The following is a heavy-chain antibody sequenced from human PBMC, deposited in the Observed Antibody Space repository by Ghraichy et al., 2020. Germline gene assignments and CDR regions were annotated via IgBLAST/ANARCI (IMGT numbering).Heavy chain of an antibody. Sequence: SETLSLTCTVSGGSISSSSYYWGWIRQPPGKGLEWIGSIYYSGSTYYNPSLKSRVTISVDTSKNQFSLKLSSVTAADTAVYYCAIQWSIAVAGTGPHAFEIGGQGTMVTVSS. J-gene: IGHJ3*02. D-gene: IGHD6-19*01. CDR1: GGSISSSSYY. CDR3: AIQWSIAVAGTGPHAFEI. CDR2: IYYSGST. V-gene: IGHV4-39*01.